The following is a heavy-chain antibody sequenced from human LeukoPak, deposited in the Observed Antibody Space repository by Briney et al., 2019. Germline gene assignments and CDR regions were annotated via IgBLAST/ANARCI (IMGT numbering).Heavy chain of an antibody. J-gene: IGHJ4*02. CDR1: GFTFSSYA. CDR2: ISGSGGST. V-gene: IGHV3-23*01. Sequence: PGGSLRLSCAASGFTFSSYAMSWVRQAPGKGLEWVSAISGSGGSTYYAGSVKGRFTISRDNSKNTLYLQMNSLRAEDTAVYYCARATDYSSGWYGGPGAFDHWGQGTLVTVSS. D-gene: IGHD6-19*01. CDR3: ARATDYSSGWYGGPGAFDH.